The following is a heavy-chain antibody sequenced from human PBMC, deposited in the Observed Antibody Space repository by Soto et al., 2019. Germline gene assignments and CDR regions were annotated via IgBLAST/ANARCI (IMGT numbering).Heavy chain of an antibody. CDR2: IYPGDSDT. D-gene: IGHD6-13*01. J-gene: IGHJ6*02. Sequence: PGESLKISCKGSGYSFTSYWIGWVCQMPGKGLEWMGIIYPGDSDTRYSPSFQGQVTISADKSISTAYLQWSSLKASDTAMYYCARTSAAGKYYYGMDVWGQGTTVTSP. CDR1: GYSFTSYW. V-gene: IGHV5-51*01. CDR3: ARTSAAGKYYYGMDV.